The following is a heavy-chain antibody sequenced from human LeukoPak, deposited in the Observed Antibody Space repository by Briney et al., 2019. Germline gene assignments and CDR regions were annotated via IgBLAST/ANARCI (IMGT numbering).Heavy chain of an antibody. CDR3: ARGRWSFDY. J-gene: IGHJ4*02. D-gene: IGHD5-24*01. CDR2: INWNGDST. CDR1: GVSFDDYC. Sequence: PGGSLRLSCAVSGVSFDDYCMSWVRQAPGKGLEWVGGINWNGDSTGYADSVKGRFTISRDNAKNSLYLEMNSLRAEDTAVYYCARGRWSFDYWGQGTLVTVSS. V-gene: IGHV3-20*04.